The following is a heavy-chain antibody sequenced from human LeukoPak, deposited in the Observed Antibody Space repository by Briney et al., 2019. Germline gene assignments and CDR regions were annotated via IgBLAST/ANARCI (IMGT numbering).Heavy chain of an antibody. CDR3: ARFARYYYYMDV. CDR1: GASISSYY. J-gene: IGHJ6*03. CDR2: VYYSGST. Sequence: SETLSLTCTVSGASISSYYWSWIRQPPGKGLEWIGYVYYSGSTNNNPSLKSRVTISVDTSKNQSSLKLNSVTAADTAVYYCARFARYYYYMDVWGKGTTVTVSS. V-gene: IGHV4-59*01.